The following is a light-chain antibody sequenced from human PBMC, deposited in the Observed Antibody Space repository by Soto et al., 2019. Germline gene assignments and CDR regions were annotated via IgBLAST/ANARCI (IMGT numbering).Light chain of an antibody. V-gene: IGKV3-11*01. CDR2: DAS. CDR1: QSISSS. Sequence: ETVLTQTPATLSLSPGERATLSCRASQSISSSLGWYQQKPGQAPRLLIYDASKRATGIPARFSGSGSGTDFTLTISSLEPEDSAVYYCQQRFTWPSFGPGTKVDIK. J-gene: IGKJ3*01. CDR3: QQRFTWPS.